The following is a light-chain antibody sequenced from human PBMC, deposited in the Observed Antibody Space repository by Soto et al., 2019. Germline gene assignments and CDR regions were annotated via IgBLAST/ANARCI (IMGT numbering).Light chain of an antibody. CDR3: QQYNIYWT. J-gene: IGKJ1*01. CDR2: DAS. Sequence: DIQMTQSPSTLSASVGDRVTITCRASQSIGRWLAWYQQKPGKAPKVLIYDASTLKSGVPSRFSGSGSGTDFTLTISSLQPDDFAIYYCQQYNIYWTFGQVTKVDIK. CDR1: QSIGRW. V-gene: IGKV1-5*01.